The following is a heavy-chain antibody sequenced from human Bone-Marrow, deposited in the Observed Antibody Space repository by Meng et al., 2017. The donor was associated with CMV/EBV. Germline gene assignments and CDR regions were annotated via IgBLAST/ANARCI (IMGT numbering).Heavy chain of an antibody. D-gene: IGHD2-2*02. CDR3: ARDAVVPAAITQSADYYYYGMDV. Sequence: SETLSLTCTVSGGSISSYYWSWIRQPPGKGLEWIGYIYYSGSTNYNPSLKSRVTISVDTSKNQFSLKLSSVTAAETAVYYCARDAVVPAAITQSADYYYYGMDVWGQGTTVTVSS. J-gene: IGHJ6*02. V-gene: IGHV4-59*01. CDR1: GGSISSYY. CDR2: IYYSGST.